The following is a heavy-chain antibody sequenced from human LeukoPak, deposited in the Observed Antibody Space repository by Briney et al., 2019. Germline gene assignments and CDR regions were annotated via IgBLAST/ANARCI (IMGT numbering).Heavy chain of an antibody. Sequence: GGSLRLSCAASGFTFSSYWMSWVRQAPGKGLEWVANIKQDGSEKYYVDSVKGRFTISRDNAKNSLYLQMNSLRAEDTAVYYCARDAITFGGVIVKPLFDYWGQGTLVTVSS. CDR3: ARDAITFGGVIVKPLFDY. J-gene: IGHJ4*02. CDR1: GFTFSSYW. D-gene: IGHD3-16*02. CDR2: IKQDGSEK. V-gene: IGHV3-7*01.